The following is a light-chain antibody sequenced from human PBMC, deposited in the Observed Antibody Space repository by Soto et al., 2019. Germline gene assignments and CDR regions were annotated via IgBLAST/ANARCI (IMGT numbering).Light chain of an antibody. J-gene: IGKJ2*01. CDR1: QSVSSSY. CDR3: QQYGGSPPYT. V-gene: IGKV3-20*01. CDR2: GAS. Sequence: EIVLTQSPGTLSLSPGERATLSCRASQSVSSSYLAWYQQKPAQAPMLLIYGASNRATGIPDRFSGSGSGTDFTLTIIRLEPEDLAVYYCQQYGGSPPYTFGQGTKLEIK.